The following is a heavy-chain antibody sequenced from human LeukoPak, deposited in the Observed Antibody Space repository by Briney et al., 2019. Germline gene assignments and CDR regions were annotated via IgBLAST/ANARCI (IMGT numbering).Heavy chain of an antibody. J-gene: IGHJ3*02. D-gene: IGHD3-16*01. CDR3: ARDVWGNYWRGAFDI. V-gene: IGHV3-74*01. CDR2: INSDGSWT. CDR1: GNYW. Sequence: PGGSLRLSCAASGNYWMHWVRQVPGKGLVWVSHINSDGSWTSYADSVKGRFTISRDNSENTLYLQMNSLRAEDTAVYYCARDVWGNYWRGAFDIWGQGTMVTVPS.